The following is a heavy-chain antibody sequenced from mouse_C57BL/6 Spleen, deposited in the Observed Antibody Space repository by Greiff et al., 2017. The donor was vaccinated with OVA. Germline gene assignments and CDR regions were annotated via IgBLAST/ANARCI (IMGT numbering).Heavy chain of an antibody. CDR1: GFTFTDYY. CDR2: IRNKANGYTT. V-gene: IGHV7-3*01. J-gene: IGHJ4*01. CDR3: ARYDGYYVSYAMDY. D-gene: IGHD2-3*01. Sequence: EVMLVESGGGLVQPGGSLSLSCAASGFTFTDYYMSWVRQPPGKALEWLGFIRNKANGYTTEYSASVKGRFTISRDNSQSILYLQMNALRAEDSATYNCARYDGYYVSYAMDYWGQGTSVTVSS.